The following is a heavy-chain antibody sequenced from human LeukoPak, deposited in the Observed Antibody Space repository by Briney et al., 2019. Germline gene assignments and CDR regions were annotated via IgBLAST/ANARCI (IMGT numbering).Heavy chain of an antibody. CDR1: GYIFSNYG. CDR3: ARDFAWGSGGAPIDDNWLDP. D-gene: IGHD7-27*01. CDR2: ISGHSGNT. V-gene: IGHV1-18*01. Sequence: GASVKVSCKASGYIFSNYGITWVRQAPGHGLEWMGWISGHSGNTNYAQKFQDRATMTTDTSTSTAYMELRSLRFDDTAVYYCARDFAWGSGGAPIDDNWLDPWGQGTLVTVSS. J-gene: IGHJ5*02.